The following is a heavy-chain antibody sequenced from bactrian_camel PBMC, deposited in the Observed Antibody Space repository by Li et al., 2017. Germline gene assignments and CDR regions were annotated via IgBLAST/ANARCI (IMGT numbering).Heavy chain of an antibody. D-gene: IGHD6*01. V-gene: IGHV3S1*01. CDR1: GYTDITGSDYYC. CDR3: ATGYGGSWYWGLYEYNY. Sequence: HVQLVESGGGLVQAGGSLRLSCAVSGYTDITGSDYYCMGWVRQAPGKGLEWVSRINNGGGSTYYADSLKGRFTISRDNAKNTVYLRMRSLKSEDTALYYCATGYGGSWYWGLYEYNYWGQGTQVTVS. CDR2: INNGGGST. J-gene: IGHJ4*01.